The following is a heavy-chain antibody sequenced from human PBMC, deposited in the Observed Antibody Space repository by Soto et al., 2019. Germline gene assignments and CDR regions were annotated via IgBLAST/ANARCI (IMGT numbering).Heavy chain of an antibody. Sequence: GGSLRLSCAASGFTFSSYWMSWVRQAPGKGLEWVANIKQDGSEKYYVDSVKGRFTISRDNAKNSLYLQMNSLRAEDTAVYYCARANDILTGYYYFDYWGQGTLVTVSS. CDR1: GFTFSSYW. CDR3: ARANDILTGYYYFDY. D-gene: IGHD3-9*01. CDR2: IKQDGSEK. V-gene: IGHV3-7*01. J-gene: IGHJ4*02.